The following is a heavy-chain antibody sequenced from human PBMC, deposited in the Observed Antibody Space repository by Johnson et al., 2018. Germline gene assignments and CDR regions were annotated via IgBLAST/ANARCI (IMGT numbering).Heavy chain of an antibody. V-gene: IGHV3-21*01. Sequence: VQLVESGGGLVKPGGSLRLSCAASGFTFSRYTLNWVRQAPGKGLEWVSSINSNSAYIYYADSVKGRFTISRDNAKNSLYLQMNSLRAEDTAVYYCARDREEMATITRYVQHWGQGTLVTVSS. CDR2: INSNSAYI. CDR1: GFTFSRYT. CDR3: ARDREEMATITRYVQH. D-gene: IGHD5-24*01. J-gene: IGHJ1*01.